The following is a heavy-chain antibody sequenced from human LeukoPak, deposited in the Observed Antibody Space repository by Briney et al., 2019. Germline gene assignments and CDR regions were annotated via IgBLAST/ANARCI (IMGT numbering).Heavy chain of an antibody. J-gene: IGHJ5*02. Sequence: GASVKVSCKASGYPFTSYAITWVRQAPGQGLEWMGGIVPGFGTADYAQNFQDRLTITADESTGTAYMELSSLRSEDTAMYYCARWDAHYHEGDNWFEPWGQGTLVIVSS. CDR2: IVPGFGTA. CDR1: GYPFTSYA. D-gene: IGHD1-26*01. V-gene: IGHV1-69*13. CDR3: ARWDAHYHEGDNWFEP.